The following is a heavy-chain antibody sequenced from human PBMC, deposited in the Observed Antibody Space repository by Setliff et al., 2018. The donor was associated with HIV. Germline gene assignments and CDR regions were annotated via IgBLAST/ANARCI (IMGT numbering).Heavy chain of an antibody. V-gene: IGHV4-39*01. CDR3: SRHYQHSWVGVDYYFMDV. Sequence: SETLSLTCTVSGGSISSCVYYWGWIRQPPGKGLEWIGNIYYSGSTYYNPDLKSRITISVDTSKNQFSLKLSSVTAADPTVYYCSRHYQHSWVGVDYYFMDVWGKGTTVTVSS. D-gene: IGHD1-26*01. CDR2: IYYSGST. J-gene: IGHJ6*03. CDR1: GGSISSCVYY.